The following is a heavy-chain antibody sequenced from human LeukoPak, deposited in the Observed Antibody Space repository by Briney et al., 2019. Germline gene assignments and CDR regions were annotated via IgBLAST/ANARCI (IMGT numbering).Heavy chain of an antibody. CDR2: ISGSGGST. CDR3: AREMGSSSWYLAGDWFDP. Sequence: GGSLRLSCAASGFTFSSYGMSWVRQAPGKGLEWVSAISGSGGSTYYADSVKGRFTISRDNAKNSLYPQMNSLRAEDTAVYYCAREMGSSSWYLAGDWFDPWGQGTLVTVSS. D-gene: IGHD6-13*01. V-gene: IGHV3-23*01. J-gene: IGHJ5*02. CDR1: GFTFSSYG.